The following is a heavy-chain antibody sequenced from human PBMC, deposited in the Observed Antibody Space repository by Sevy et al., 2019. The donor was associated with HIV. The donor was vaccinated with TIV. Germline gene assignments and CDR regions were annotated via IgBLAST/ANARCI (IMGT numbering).Heavy chain of an antibody. Sequence: ASVKVSCKASGGTFSSYAISWVRQAPGQGLEWMGGIIPIFGTANYAQKFQGRVTITADESTSTAYMELSSLRSEDTAVYYCARKRVGYYYDSSGYYSYWGQGTLVTVSS. V-gene: IGHV1-69*13. CDR2: IIPIFGTA. J-gene: IGHJ4*02. CDR1: GGTFSSYA. D-gene: IGHD3-22*01. CDR3: ARKRVGYYYDSSGYYSY.